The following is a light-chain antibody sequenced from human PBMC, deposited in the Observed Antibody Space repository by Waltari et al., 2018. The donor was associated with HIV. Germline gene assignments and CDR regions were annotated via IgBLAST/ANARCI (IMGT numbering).Light chain of an antibody. CDR1: SSDVGGYDS. CDR2: DVS. V-gene: IGLV2-14*03. Sequence: QSALTQPASVSGSPGQSITISCTATSSDVGGYDSVSWYQKHPGKAPKLMIFDVSNLPAGVSNRFSGSQSGNTASLTISGLQAEDEADYYCSSYTSSSALDVVFGGGTKPTVL. J-gene: IGLJ2*01. CDR3: SSYTSSSALDVV.